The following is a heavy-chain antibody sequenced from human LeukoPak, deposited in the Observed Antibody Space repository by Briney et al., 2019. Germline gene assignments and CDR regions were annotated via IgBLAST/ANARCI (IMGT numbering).Heavy chain of an antibody. CDR1: GFTFSSYW. J-gene: IGHJ6*02. CDR2: IKQYGSEK. CDR3: ARDQGLAWFGELLPSSYYYYYGMDV. Sequence: GGSLRLSCAASGFTFSSYWMSWVCHAPGQGLEWVSNIKQYGSEKYYVDSVKCRFTISRDNAKNSLYLQMNSLRAEDTAVYYCARDQGLAWFGELLPSSYYYYYGMDVWGQGTTVTVSS. V-gene: IGHV3-7*01. D-gene: IGHD3-10*01.